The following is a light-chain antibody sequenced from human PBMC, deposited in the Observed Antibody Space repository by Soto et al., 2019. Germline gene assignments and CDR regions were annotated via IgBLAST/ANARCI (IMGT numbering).Light chain of an antibody. V-gene: IGLV2-14*03. CDR2: DVS. CDR1: SSDVGGYNY. Sequence: QLVLTQPASVSGSPGQSITISCTGTSSDVGGYNYVSWYQHHPGKAPKLMIYDVSDRTSGISNRFSGFKSGNTASLTISGLQAEDEADYYCSSYTTSSTVVFGGGTKLTVL. CDR3: SSYTTSSTVV. J-gene: IGLJ2*01.